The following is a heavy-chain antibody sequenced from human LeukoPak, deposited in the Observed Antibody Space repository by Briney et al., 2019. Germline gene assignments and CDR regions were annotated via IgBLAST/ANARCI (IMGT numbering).Heavy chain of an antibody. V-gene: IGHV3-23*01. CDR3: AKGSAFDFWSGYDGMDV. D-gene: IGHD3-3*01. Sequence: GGSLRLSCAASGFTFSSYAMSWVRQAPGKGLEWVSGISGSGGSTYYADSVKGRFTISRDNSKNTLYLQMNSLRAEDTAVYYCAKGSAFDFWSGYDGMDVWGQGTTVTVSS. CDR1: GFTFSSYA. CDR2: ISGSGGST. J-gene: IGHJ6*02.